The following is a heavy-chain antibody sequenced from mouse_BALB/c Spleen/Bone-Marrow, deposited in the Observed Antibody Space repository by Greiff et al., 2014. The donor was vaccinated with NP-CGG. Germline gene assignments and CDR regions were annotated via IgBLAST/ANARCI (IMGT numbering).Heavy chain of an antibody. D-gene: IGHD4-1*01. CDR2: IYPGDGDT. Sequence: QVQLKESGAELVRPGSSVKISCKASGYAFSSYWMNGVKQRPGQGLEWIGQIYPGDGDTNYNGKFKGKATLTADKSSSTAYMQLSSLTSEDSAVYFCARVRNWADYWGQGTTLTVSS. CDR1: GYAFSSYW. J-gene: IGHJ2*01. CDR3: ARVRNWADY. V-gene: IGHV1-80*01.